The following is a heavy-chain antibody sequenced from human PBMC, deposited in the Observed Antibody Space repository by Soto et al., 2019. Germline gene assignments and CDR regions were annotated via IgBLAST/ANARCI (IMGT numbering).Heavy chain of an antibody. V-gene: IGHV3-72*01. CDR1: GYTFSDHH. D-gene: IGHD4-17*01. J-gene: IGHJ4*02. Sequence: EVQLVESVGGLVQPGGSLRLSCAASGYTFSDHHMDWVRQAPGAGLECVASCRNKAYSHTTEYAASVKGRFTISRDDSNSALYLQMDSLRADDTAVYYCTASRGDYRYVDYWGQGALVTVSS. CDR3: TASRGDYRYVDY. CDR2: CRNKAYSHTT.